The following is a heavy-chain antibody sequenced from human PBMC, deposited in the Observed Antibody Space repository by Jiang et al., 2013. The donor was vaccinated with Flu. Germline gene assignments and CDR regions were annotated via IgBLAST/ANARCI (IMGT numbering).Heavy chain of an antibody. CDR3: ARAGSSGYDSSAYVWFDP. CDR2: ISHSGST. J-gene: IGHJ5*02. Sequence: GPGLVKPSETLSLTCAVSGYSISSGYYWGWIRQPPGKGLEWIGSISHSGSTYYNPSLKSRVTISVDTSKNQFSMKLTSVTAADTAVYYCARAGSSGYDSSAYVWFDPGAREPWSPSPQ. CDR1: GYSISSGYY. D-gene: IGHD3-22*01. V-gene: IGHV4-38-2*01.